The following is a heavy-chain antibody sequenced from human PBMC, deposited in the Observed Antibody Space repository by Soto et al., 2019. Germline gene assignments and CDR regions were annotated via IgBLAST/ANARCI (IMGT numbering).Heavy chain of an antibody. CDR3: ARGPRKQLVRPFPFDY. CDR1: GGSFSGYY. V-gene: IGHV4-34*01. CDR2: INHSGST. D-gene: IGHD6-6*01. J-gene: IGHJ4*02. Sequence: QVQLQQWGAGLLKPSETLSLTCAVYGGSFSGYYWSWIRQPPGKGLEWIGEINHSGSTNYNPSLKSRVTISVDTSKNQFSLKLSSVTAADTAVYYCARGPRKQLVRPFPFDYWGQGTLVTVSS.